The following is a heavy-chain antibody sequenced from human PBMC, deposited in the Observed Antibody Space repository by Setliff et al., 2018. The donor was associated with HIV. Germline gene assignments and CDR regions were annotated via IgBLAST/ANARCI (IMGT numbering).Heavy chain of an antibody. CDR3: ARQNGNFDS. V-gene: IGHV4-59*08. J-gene: IGHJ4*01. D-gene: IGHD1-1*01. CDR1: GGSISSHY. CDR2: TSYSGST. Sequence: PSETLSLTCTVSGGSISSHYWSWIRQPPGKALEWIGYTSYSGSTNYNPSLESRVAISENMSKNQLSLRLRSVTAADTALYYCARQNGNFDSWGQGILVTVSS.